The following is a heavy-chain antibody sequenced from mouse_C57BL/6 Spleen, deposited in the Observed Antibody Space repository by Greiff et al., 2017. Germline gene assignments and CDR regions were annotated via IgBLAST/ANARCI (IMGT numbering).Heavy chain of an antibody. J-gene: IGHJ2*01. Sequence: VQLQQSGPELVKPGASVKISCKASGYAFSSSWMNWVKQRPGKGLEWIGRIYPGDGDTHYNGKVKGKATMTADNSSITAYMQLSSLTSEDSAVYFCARVSSGYVWGQGTTLTVSS. V-gene: IGHV1-82*01. D-gene: IGHD3-2*02. CDR3: ARVSSGYV. CDR1: GYAFSSSW. CDR2: IYPGDGDT.